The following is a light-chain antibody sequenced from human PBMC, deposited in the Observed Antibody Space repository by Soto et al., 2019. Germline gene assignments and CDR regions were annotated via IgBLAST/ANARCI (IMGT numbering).Light chain of an antibody. CDR2: DTS. V-gene: IGKV3D-20*01. J-gene: IGKJ1*01. CDR1: RRVSGGF. Sequence: DIVLTQSLATLSLSPGERVTLYCGASRRVSGGFLAWYQHKPGLAPRLILYDTSVRATGIPDRFSGSGSGTHFTLTISRLDPEDFAVYYCQQYGSAPSFGPGTKVESK. CDR3: QQYGSAPS.